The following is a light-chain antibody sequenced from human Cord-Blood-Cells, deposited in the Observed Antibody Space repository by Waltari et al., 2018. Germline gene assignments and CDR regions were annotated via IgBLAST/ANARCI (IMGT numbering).Light chain of an antibody. V-gene: IGLV2-23*01. Sequence: QSALTQPASASGSPGPSITISCTGPSSADGRYNIVSWYQQHTGKAPKLMTYEGSERPSGVSNRFSGSKSGNTASLTISGLQAEDEADYYCCSYAGSSYVVGTGTKVTVL. CDR3: CSYAGSSYV. J-gene: IGLJ1*01. CDR1: SSADGRYNI. CDR2: EGS.